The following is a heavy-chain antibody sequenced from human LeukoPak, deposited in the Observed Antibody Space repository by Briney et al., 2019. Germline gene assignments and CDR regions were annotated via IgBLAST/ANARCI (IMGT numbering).Heavy chain of an antibody. D-gene: IGHD3-22*01. CDR3: AKDITTMIVNGYFDY. J-gene: IGHJ4*02. CDR2: ISWNSGSI. V-gene: IGHV3-9*01. Sequence: PGGSLRLSCAASGFTFDDYAMHWVRQAPGKGLEWVSGISWNSGSIGYADSVKGRFTISRDNAKNSLYLQMNSLRAEDTALYYCAKDITTMIVNGYFDYWGQGTLVTVSS. CDR1: GFTFDDYA.